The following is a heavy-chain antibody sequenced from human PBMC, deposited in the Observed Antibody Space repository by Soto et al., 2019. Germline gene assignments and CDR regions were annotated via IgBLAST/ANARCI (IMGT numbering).Heavy chain of an antibody. J-gene: IGHJ4*02. CDR1: GGSISSGGYY. V-gene: IGHV4-31*03. D-gene: IGHD6-25*01. Sequence: PSETLSLTCTVSGGSISSGGYYWSWIRQHPGKGLEWIGYIYYSGSTYYNPSLKSRVTISVDTSKNQFSLKLSSVTAADTAVYYRARDSGSYIDYWGQGTLVTVSS. CDR3: ARDSGSYIDY. CDR2: IYYSGST.